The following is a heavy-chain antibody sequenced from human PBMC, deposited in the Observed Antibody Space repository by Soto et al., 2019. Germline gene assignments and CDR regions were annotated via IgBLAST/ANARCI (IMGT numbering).Heavy chain of an antibody. J-gene: IGHJ6*02. Sequence: QVQLQESGPGLVKPSQTLSLTCTVSGGSISSGGYYWSWIRQHPGKGLEWIGYIYYSGSTYYNPSLKSRVTISVDTSKNQFSLMLSSVTAADTAVYYCARDPPCPSYYYSGMAVWGQGNTVTVSS. CDR2: IYYSGST. V-gene: IGHV4-31*03. CDR3: ARDPPCPSYYYSGMAV. CDR1: GGSISSGGYY.